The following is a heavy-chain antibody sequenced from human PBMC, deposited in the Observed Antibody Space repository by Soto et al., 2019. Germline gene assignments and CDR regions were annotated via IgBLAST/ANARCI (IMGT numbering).Heavy chain of an antibody. CDR2: ISSSSSYI. Sequence: EVQLVESGGGLVKPGGSLRLSCAASGFTFSSYSMNWVRQAPGKGLEWVSSISSSSSYIYYADSVKGRFTISRDNAKNSLYLQMNSLRAEDTAVYYCARGIVVVPAATLYYYYGMDVWGQGTTVTVSS. CDR1: GFTFSSYS. J-gene: IGHJ6*02. V-gene: IGHV3-21*01. D-gene: IGHD2-2*01. CDR3: ARGIVVVPAATLYYYYGMDV.